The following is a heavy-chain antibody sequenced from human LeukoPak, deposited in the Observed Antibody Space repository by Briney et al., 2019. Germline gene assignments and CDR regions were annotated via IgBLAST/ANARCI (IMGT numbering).Heavy chain of an antibody. CDR3: ARARDGYNSYFDY. CDR1: GGSISRGGYY. J-gene: IGHJ4*02. Sequence: SETLSLTRTVSGGSISRGGYYWSWIRQPPGKGLEWIGYIYHSGSTYYNPSLKSRVTISVDRSKNQFSLKLSSVTAADTAVYYCARARDGYNSYFDYWGQGTLVTVSS. V-gene: IGHV4-30-2*01. D-gene: IGHD5-24*01. CDR2: IYHSGST.